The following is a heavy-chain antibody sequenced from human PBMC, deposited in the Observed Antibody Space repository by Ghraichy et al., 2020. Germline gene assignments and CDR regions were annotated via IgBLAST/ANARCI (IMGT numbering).Heavy chain of an antibody. CDR1: GGTFSSYA. CDR2: IIPILGIA. V-gene: IGHV1-69*04. CDR3: ARDPLAGGADYYYYYMDV. J-gene: IGHJ6*03. D-gene: IGHD1-1*01. Sequence: SVKVSCKASGGTFSSYAISWVRQAPGQGLEWMGRIIPILGIANYAQKFQGRVTITADKSTSTAYMELSSLRSEDTAVYYCARDPLAGGADYYYYYMDVWGKGTTVTVSS.